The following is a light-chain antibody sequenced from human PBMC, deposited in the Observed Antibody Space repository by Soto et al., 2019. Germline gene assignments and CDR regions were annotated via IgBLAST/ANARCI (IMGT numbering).Light chain of an antibody. CDR3: QQYGRT. V-gene: IGKV3-15*01. J-gene: IGKJ1*01. CDR1: QTVIRN. CDR2: GAS. Sequence: EIVMTQSPATLSVSPGERATLSCRASQTVIRNLAWYHQKPGQAPRLLIYGASTRASDIPARFSGSGSGTECTLTISRLEPEDVAVYYCQQYGRTFGQGTKVDI.